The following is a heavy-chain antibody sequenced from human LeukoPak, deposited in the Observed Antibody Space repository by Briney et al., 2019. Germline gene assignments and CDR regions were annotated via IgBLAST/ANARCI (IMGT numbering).Heavy chain of an antibody. J-gene: IGHJ4*02. CDR3: ARGEYSRSSGFDY. CDR1: GFTFSSYG. D-gene: IGHD6-6*01. CDR2: IWYDGRNK. Sequence: GGSLRLSCAASGFTFSSYGMHWVRQAPGKGLEWVAVIWYDGRNKYYADSVKGRFTISRDNSKNTVYLQMNSLRDEDTAVYYCARGEYSRSSGFDYWGQGSLVTVSS. V-gene: IGHV3-33*01.